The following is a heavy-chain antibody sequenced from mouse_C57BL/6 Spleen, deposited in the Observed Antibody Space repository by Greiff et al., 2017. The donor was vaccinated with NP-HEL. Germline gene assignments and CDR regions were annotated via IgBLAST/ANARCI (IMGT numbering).Heavy chain of an antibody. CDR3: ARRVAPTEYFDV. D-gene: IGHD1-1*02. Sequence: QVQLQQSGAELAMPGASVKLSCKASGYTFTSYWMHWVKQRPGQGLEWIGEIDPSDSYTNYNQKFKGKSTLTVDKSSSTAYMQLSSLTSEDSAVYYCARRVAPTEYFDVWGTGTTVTVSS. CDR1: GYTFTSYW. CDR2: IDPSDSYT. V-gene: IGHV1-69*01. J-gene: IGHJ1*03.